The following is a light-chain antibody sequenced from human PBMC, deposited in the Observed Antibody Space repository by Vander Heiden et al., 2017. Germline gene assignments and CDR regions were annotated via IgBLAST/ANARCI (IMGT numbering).Light chain of an antibody. V-gene: IGLV2-11*01. Sequence: QSALTQPRSVSGSPGQSVTISCPGTSSDVGAYDYVSWYQQHPGKAPKLRMYDVTKWPSGVPDRFSGSKSGNTATLTISGLLTEDEADDYCCSYAGSYTGVFGGGTKVTVL. CDR1: SSDVGAYDY. J-gene: IGLJ3*02. CDR2: DVT. CDR3: CSYAGSYTGV.